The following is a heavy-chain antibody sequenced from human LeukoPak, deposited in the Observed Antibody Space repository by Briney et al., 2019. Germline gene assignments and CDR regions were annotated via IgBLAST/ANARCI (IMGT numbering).Heavy chain of an antibody. D-gene: IGHD6-6*01. CDR3: ARLIVGSSSTGWFDP. CDR2: IYPGDSDT. Sequence: GESLKISCQSSGYTFTSYWIGWVRQMPGKGLQWMGIIYPGDSDTTYGPSFQGQVTISADKSISTAYLQRSSLKASDTAIYYCARLIVGSSSTGWFDPWGQGTLVTVSS. J-gene: IGHJ5*02. CDR1: GYTFTSYW. V-gene: IGHV5-51*01.